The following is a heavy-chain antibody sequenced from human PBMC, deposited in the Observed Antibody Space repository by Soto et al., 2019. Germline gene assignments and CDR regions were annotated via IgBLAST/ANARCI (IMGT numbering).Heavy chain of an antibody. J-gene: IGHJ4*02. Sequence: SETLSLTCAVYGGSFSGYYWSWIRQPPGKGLEWIGEINHSGSTNYNPSLKSRVTISVDTSKDQFSLKLSSVTAADTAVYYCARGRRTTVTIDYWGQGTLVTVSS. CDR2: INHSGST. D-gene: IGHD4-17*01. CDR1: GGSFSGYY. CDR3: ARGRRTTVTIDY. V-gene: IGHV4-34*01.